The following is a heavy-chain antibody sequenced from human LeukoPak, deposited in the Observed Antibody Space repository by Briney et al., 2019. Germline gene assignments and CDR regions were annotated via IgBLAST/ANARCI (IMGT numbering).Heavy chain of an antibody. CDR3: AREISGSNGRYFDY. CDR1: GFTFSNYW. D-gene: IGHD1-26*01. Sequence: PGGSLRLSCAASGFTFSNYWMHWVRQAPGKGLVWVSRINTDEISTTYADSVKGRITISRDNAKNTLYLQMNSLRAEDTAVYYCAREISGSNGRYFDYWGQGTLVTVSS. V-gene: IGHV3-74*01. J-gene: IGHJ4*02. CDR2: INTDEIST.